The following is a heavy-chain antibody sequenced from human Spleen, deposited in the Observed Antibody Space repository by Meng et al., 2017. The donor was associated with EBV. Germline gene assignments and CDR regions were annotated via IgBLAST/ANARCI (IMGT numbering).Heavy chain of an antibody. CDR3: ARELGSGNQLALFDY. J-gene: IGHJ4*02. D-gene: IGHD1-26*01. CDR2: INPSGGST. CDR1: GDTFTNYH. Sequence: VQLVQSGAEVKKPGASVKVSCKASGDTFTNYHMNWVRQAPGQGLEWMGKINPSGGSTSYAQNLQGRVNMTRDTSTSTVYMELSSLRSEDTAVYYCARELGSGNQLALFDYWGQGALVTVSS. V-gene: IGHV1-46*01.